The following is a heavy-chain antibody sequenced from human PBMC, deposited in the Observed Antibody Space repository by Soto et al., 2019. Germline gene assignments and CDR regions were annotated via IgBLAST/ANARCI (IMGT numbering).Heavy chain of an antibody. V-gene: IGHV3-66*01. Sequence: EVQLVESGGTLVQPGGSLRLSCAASGFDASVKYMAWVLQAPGKGLEWVSTINAGGITFYADSVKGRFTISRDDSTNTLTRKMNSLGVEDTAMFSCVRGDYDSGMDVWGQGTAFTVSS. CDR2: INAGGIT. CDR3: VRGDYDSGMDV. CDR1: GFDASVKY. J-gene: IGHJ6*02.